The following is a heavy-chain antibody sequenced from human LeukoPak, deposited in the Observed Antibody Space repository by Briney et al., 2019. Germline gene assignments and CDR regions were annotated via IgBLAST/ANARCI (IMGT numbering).Heavy chain of an antibody. V-gene: IGHV3-15*01. CDR2: IKTKSEGGTT. J-gene: IGHJ4*02. CDR1: GFTFINAW. D-gene: IGHD2/OR15-2a*01. CDR3: TTRFTTENN. Sequence: GGSLRLSCAASGFTFINAWMNWVCQAPGKGLEWIGRIKTKSEGGTTDYAAPVKGRFFISRDDSKDTLYLQMNSLKIEDTAMYYCTTRFTTENNWGQGTLVTVSS.